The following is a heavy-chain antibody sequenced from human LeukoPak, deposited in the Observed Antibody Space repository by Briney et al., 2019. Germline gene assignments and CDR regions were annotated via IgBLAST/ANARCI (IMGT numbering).Heavy chain of an antibody. D-gene: IGHD6-13*01. CDR1: GFTFSSYW. CDR2: INSDGTST. J-gene: IGHJ4*02. V-gene: IGHV3-74*01. CDR3: ARGRSSSWYDSCFDY. Sequence: GGSLRLSCAASGFTFSSYWMHWVRQAPGKGLVWVSRINSDGTSTSYADSVKGRFTISRDNAKNTLYLQMNSLRAEDTAVYYCARGRSSSWYDSCFDYWGQGTLVTVSS.